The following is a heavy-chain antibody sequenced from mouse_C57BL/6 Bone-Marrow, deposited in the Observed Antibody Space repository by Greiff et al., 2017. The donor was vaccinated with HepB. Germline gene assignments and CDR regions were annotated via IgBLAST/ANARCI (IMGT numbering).Heavy chain of an antibody. CDR2: INPSSGYT. V-gene: IGHV1-4*01. D-gene: IGHD2-4*01. CDR1: GYTFTSYT. J-gene: IGHJ3*01. Sequence: VQLKESGAELARPGASVKMSCKASGYTFTSYTMHWVKQRPGQGLEWIGYINPSSGYTKYNQKFKDKATLTADKSSSTAYMQLSSLTSEDSAVYYCAGDYDGFAYWGQGTLVTVSA. CDR3: AGDYDGFAY.